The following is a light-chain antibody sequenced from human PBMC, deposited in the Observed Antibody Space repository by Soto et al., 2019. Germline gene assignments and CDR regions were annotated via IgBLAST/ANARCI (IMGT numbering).Light chain of an antibody. CDR2: AAS. Sequence: DIQMTQSPSSLSASVGARVTITCRASQSISSYLNRYQQKPGKAPKLLIYAASSLQSGVPSRFSGSGSGADFTLTISSLQPEDFAAYYCQQSYSTPPWTFGQGTKVEIK. CDR1: QSISSY. CDR3: QQSYSTPPWT. V-gene: IGKV1-39*01. J-gene: IGKJ1*01.